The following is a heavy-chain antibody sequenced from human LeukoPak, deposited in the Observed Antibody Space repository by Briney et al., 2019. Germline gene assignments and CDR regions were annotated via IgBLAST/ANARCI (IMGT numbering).Heavy chain of an antibody. CDR3: ARHLTTYSPDVVY. J-gene: IGHJ4*02. CDR1: GYTFTSYY. V-gene: IGHV1-2*02. D-gene: IGHD1-26*01. CDR2: INPNNGAT. Sequence: ASVKVSCKTSGYTFTSYYMYWLRQAPGQGLEWMGWINPNNGATHYAQKFQGRVTLTRDTSISTVYMELSRLTSDDTAVYYCARHLTTYSPDVVYCGLGTLVTVSS.